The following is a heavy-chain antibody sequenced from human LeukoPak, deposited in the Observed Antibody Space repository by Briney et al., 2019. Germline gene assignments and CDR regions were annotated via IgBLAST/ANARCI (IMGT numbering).Heavy chain of an antibody. J-gene: IGHJ5*02. V-gene: IGHV1-2*02. D-gene: IGHD1-26*01. CDR3: ARDNLRWELQDGVDP. CDR1: GYTFTGYY. Sequence: ASVKVSCKASGYTFTGYYMHWVRQAPGQGLEWMGWINPNSGGTNYAQKFQGRVTMTRDTSISTAYMELSRLRSDDTAVDYCARDNLRWELQDGVDPWGQGTLVTVSS. CDR2: INPNSGGT.